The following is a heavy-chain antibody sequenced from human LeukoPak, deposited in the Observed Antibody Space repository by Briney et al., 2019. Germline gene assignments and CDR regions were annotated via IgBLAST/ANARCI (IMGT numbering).Heavy chain of an antibody. CDR1: GFTLSSYA. V-gene: IGHV3-23*01. CDR2: ISGSGGST. J-gene: IGHJ4*02. D-gene: IGHD3-10*01. Sequence: GGSLRLSCAASGFTLSSYAMSWVRQAPGKGLEWVSVISGSGGSTYYADSVKGRFTISRDNSKNTLYLQMNSLRAEDTAVYFCAKDTSSSGSYFDFWGQGTLVTVSS. CDR3: AKDTSSSGSYFDF.